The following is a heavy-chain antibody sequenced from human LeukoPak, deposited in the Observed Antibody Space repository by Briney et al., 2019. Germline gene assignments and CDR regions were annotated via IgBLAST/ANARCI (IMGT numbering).Heavy chain of an antibody. V-gene: IGHV3-21*04. J-gene: IGHJ4*02. CDR2: FTAYSGASI. Sequence: GGSLRLSCTASGFTFSSYNMNWVRQAPGRGLEWVSSFTAYSGASIYYVDSVRGRFTISRDNAKNSLYLQINSLRAEDTAVYFCARGTYSGYDSSFDYWGQGTLVTVSS. D-gene: IGHD5-12*01. CDR1: GFTFSSYN. CDR3: ARGTYSGYDSSFDY.